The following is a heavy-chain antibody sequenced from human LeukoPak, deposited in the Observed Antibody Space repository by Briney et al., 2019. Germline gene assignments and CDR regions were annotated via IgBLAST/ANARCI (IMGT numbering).Heavy chain of an antibody. J-gene: IGHJ4*02. D-gene: IGHD2-2*01. CDR2: ISYDGDNQ. Sequence: GGSLRLSCAASGCSFSSSGMHWVRQAPGKGLEWVTFISYDGDNQYYAASVKGRFTVSRSNPKNTLFLDLTSLRPEDTAVYYCTKEGLLQHCSNTTCYVDHWGQGTLVTVSS. CDR3: TKEGLLQHCSNTTCYVDH. CDR1: GCSFSSSG. V-gene: IGHV3-30*18.